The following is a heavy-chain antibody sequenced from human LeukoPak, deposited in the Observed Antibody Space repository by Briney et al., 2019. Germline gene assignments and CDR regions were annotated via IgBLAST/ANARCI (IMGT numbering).Heavy chain of an antibody. J-gene: IGHJ6*03. CDR3: ARDEIRGKGYYYYYMDV. CDR2: IYTSGST. CDR1: GGSISSYY. V-gene: IGHV4-4*07. Sequence: PSETLSLTCTVSGGSISSYYWSWIWQPAGKGLEWIGRIYTSGSTNYNPSLKSRVTMSVDTSKNQFSLKLSSVTAADTAVYYCARDEIRGKGYYYYYMDVWGKGTTVTVSS.